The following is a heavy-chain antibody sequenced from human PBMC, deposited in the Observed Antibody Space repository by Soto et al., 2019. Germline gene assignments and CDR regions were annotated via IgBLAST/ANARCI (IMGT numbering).Heavy chain of an antibody. J-gene: IGHJ4*02. CDR3: ARYSPDSSGYYLFDY. CDR1: GGSISSGDYY. CDR2: IYYSGST. Sequence: PSETLSLTCTVSGGSISSGDYYWSWIRQPPGKGLEWIGYIYYSGSTYYNPSLKSRVTISVDTSKNQFSLKLSSVTAADTAVYYCARYSPDSSGYYLFDYWGQGTLVTVSS. V-gene: IGHV4-30-4*01. D-gene: IGHD3-22*01.